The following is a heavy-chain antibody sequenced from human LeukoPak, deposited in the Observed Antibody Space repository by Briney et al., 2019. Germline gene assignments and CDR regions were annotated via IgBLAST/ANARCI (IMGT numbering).Heavy chain of an antibody. CDR1: GYIFTNYY. CDR3: ARGPPGDSSGYYSHPVED. J-gene: IGHJ4*02. CDR2: INPSGGST. D-gene: IGHD3-22*01. V-gene: IGHV1-46*01. Sequence: GASVKVSCKASGYIFTNYYIHWVRQAPGQGLEWMGLINPSGGSTGYAQKFQGRVTMTRDTSTSTVYMELSSLRSEDTALYYCARGPPGDSSGYYSHPVEDWGQGTLVTVSS.